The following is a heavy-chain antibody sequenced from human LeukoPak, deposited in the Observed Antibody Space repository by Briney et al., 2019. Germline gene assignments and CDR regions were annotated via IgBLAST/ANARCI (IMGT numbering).Heavy chain of an antibody. CDR2: ISWNSGSI. CDR1: GFTFDDYA. J-gene: IGHJ4*02. D-gene: IGHD6-19*01. CDR3: AARSNRGYSSGWYYFGY. Sequence: GRSLRLSCAASGFTFDDYAMHWVRQAPGKGLEWVSGISWNSGSIGYADSVKGRFTISGDNAKNSLYLQMNSLRAEDMALYYCAARSNRGYSSGWYYFGYWGQGTLVTVSS. V-gene: IGHV3-9*03.